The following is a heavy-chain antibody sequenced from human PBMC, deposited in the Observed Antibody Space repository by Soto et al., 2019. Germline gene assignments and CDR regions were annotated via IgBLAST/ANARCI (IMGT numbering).Heavy chain of an antibody. CDR2: ISYDGSNK. CDR1: GFTFSSYG. D-gene: IGHD2-15*01. J-gene: IGHJ6*02. CDR3: AKEIDGSGGSQRLYYGMDV. V-gene: IGHV3-30*18. Sequence: GGSLRLSCAASGFTFSSYGMHWVRQAPGKGLEWVAVISYDGSNKYYADSVKGRFTISRDNSKNTLYLQMNSLRAEDTAVYYCAKEIDGSGGSQRLYYGMDVWGQGATVTVS.